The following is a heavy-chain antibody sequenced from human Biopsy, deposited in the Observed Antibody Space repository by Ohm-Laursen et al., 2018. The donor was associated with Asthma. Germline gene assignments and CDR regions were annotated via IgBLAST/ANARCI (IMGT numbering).Heavy chain of an antibody. V-gene: IGHV1-69*01. CDR3: AKARCYYYYCDMEV. J-gene: IGHJ6*02. CDR2: LIPVLGTA. Sequence: SSVKVSCKASGDSFSNYAISWVRQAPRQGLEWMGGLIPVLGTADYAQMFEGRVTITADVFTNTVHMELSSLRSEDTAVLYCAKARCYYYYCDMEVWGQGTTVTVS. D-gene: IGHD3-16*02. CDR1: GDSFSNYA.